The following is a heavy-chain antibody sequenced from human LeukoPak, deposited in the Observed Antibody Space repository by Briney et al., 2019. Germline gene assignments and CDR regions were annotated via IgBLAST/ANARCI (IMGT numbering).Heavy chain of an antibody. D-gene: IGHD3-9*01. CDR2: INPNSGGT. V-gene: IGHV1-2*04. CDR1: GYTFTSYY. CDR3: ARGGAYDILTGYYTNGWFDP. J-gene: IGHJ5*02. Sequence: ASVKVSCKASGYTFTSYYMHWVRQAPGQGLEWMGWINPNSGGTNYAQKFQGWVTMTRDTSISTAYMELSRLRSDDTAVYYCARGGAYDILTGYYTNGWFDPWGQGTLVTVSS.